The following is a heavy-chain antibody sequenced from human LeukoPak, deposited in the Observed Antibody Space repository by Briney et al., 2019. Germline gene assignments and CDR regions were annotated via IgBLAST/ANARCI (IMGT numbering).Heavy chain of an antibody. CDR3: AKDRGSTGWYS. Sequence: GGSLRLSCAASGFTFSNYAMSWVRQPPGQGMERVAAIIGSGAATHYGNPVKGLFTISRDNSKNILYFQMNGLGADDTAVYYCAKDRGSTGWYSWGQGTLVTVSS. V-gene: IGHV3-23*01. D-gene: IGHD6-19*01. CDR2: IIGSGAAT. J-gene: IGHJ5*02. CDR1: GFTFSNYA.